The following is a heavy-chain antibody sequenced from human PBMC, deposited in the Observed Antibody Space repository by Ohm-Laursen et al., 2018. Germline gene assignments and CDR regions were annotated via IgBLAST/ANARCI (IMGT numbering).Heavy chain of an antibody. J-gene: IGHJ6*02. V-gene: IGHV3-11*04. CDR1: GFTFSHYW. D-gene: IGHD2-2*01. CDR3: ARFFEDVVVVPAAAPLKYYYGMDV. CDR2: ISSSGSTI. Sequence: SLRLSCAASGFTFSHYWMHWVRQAPGKGLEWVSYISSSGSTIYYADSVKGRFIIPRDNAKNSLSLQMNSLRAEDTAVYYCARFFEDVVVVPAAAPLKYYYGMDVWGQGTTVTVSS.